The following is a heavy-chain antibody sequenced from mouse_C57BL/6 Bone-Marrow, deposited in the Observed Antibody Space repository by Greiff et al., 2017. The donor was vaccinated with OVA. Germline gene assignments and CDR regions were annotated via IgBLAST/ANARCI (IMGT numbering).Heavy chain of an antibody. CDR1: GFSLTSYG. Sequence: VKLVESGPGLVQPSQSLSITCTVSGFSLTSYGVHWVRQSPGKGLEWLGVIWSGGSTDYNAAFISRLSISKDNSKSQVFFKMNSLQADDTAIYYCATLTGRADYFDYWGQGTTLTVSS. CDR2: IWSGGST. J-gene: IGHJ2*01. V-gene: IGHV2-2*01. D-gene: IGHD4-1*01. CDR3: ATLTGRADYFDY.